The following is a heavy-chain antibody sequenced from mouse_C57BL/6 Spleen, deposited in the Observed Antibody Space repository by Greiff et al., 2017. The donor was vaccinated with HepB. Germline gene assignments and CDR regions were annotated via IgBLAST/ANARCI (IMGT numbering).Heavy chain of an antibody. CDR2: IYPGSGST. Sequence: QVQLQQPGAELVKPGASVKMSCKASGYTFTSYWITWVKQRPGQGLEWIGDIYPGSGSTNYNEKFKSKATLTVDTSSSTAYMQLSSLTSEDSAVYYCARGGLGRSYFDYWGQGTTLTVSS. V-gene: IGHV1-55*01. CDR1: GYTFTSYW. J-gene: IGHJ2*01. D-gene: IGHD4-1*01. CDR3: ARGGLGRSYFDY.